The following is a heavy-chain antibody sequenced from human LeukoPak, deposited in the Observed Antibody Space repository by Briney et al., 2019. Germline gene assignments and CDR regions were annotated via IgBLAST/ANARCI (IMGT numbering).Heavy chain of an antibody. J-gene: IGHJ4*02. CDR1: GFTFSSYS. Sequence: GGSLRLSCAASGFTFSSYSMNWVRQAPGKGLEWVSYISSSSSTIYYADSVKGRFTISRDNAKNSLYLQMNSLRAEDTAVYYCARGFIAARHDYWGQGTLVTVSS. D-gene: IGHD6-6*01. V-gene: IGHV3-48*01. CDR3: ARGFIAARHDY. CDR2: ISSSSSTI.